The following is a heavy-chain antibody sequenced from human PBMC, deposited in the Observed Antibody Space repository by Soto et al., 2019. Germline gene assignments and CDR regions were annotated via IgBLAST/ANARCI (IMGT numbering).Heavy chain of an antibody. V-gene: IGHV3-48*03. Sequence: VGSLRLSCAASGFTFSSYEMNWVRQAPGKGLEWVSYISSSGSTIYYADSVKGRFTISRDNAKNSLYLQMNSLRAEDTAVYYCARDSRSSGWYGMDVWGQGTTVTVSS. D-gene: IGHD6-19*01. J-gene: IGHJ6*02. CDR2: ISSSGSTI. CDR1: GFTFSSYE. CDR3: ARDSRSSGWYGMDV.